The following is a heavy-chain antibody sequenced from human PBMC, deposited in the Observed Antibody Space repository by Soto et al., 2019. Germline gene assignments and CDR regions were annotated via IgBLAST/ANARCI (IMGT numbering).Heavy chain of an antibody. D-gene: IGHD5-18*01. CDR2: INHSGST. Sequence: SETLSLTCAVYGGSFSGYYWSWIRQPPGKGLEWIGEINHSGSTNYNPSLKSRVTISVDTSKNQFSLKLSSVTAADTAVYYCAREAAMALNWFDPWGQGTLVTVSS. J-gene: IGHJ5*02. V-gene: IGHV4-34*01. CDR3: AREAAMALNWFDP. CDR1: GGSFSGYY.